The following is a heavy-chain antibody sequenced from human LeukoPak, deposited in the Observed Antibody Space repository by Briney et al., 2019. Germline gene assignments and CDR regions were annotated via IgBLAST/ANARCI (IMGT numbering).Heavy chain of an antibody. CDR2: IYYSGST. Sequence: SETLSLTCTVSGGSISSSSYYWGWIRQPPGKGLEWIGSIYYSGSTYYSASLKSRVTISADTSKNQFSLKLGSVTAADTAVYYCARHHYDRSGYNWFDPWGQGTLVTVSS. V-gene: IGHV4-39*01. CDR1: GGSISSSSYY. D-gene: IGHD3-22*01. J-gene: IGHJ5*02. CDR3: ARHHYDRSGYNWFDP.